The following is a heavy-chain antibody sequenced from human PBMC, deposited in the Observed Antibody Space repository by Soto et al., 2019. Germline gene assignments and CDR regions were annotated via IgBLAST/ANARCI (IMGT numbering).Heavy chain of an antibody. J-gene: IGHJ3*02. CDR1: GGSISSGDYY. D-gene: IGHD2-21*02. Sequence: SETLSLTCTVSGGSISSGDYYWSWIRQPPGKGLEWIGHIYYSGSTYYNPSLKSRAGISVDSSKSQVSLKLTSVTAADTAVYFCAASTVVTPGYDAFERWGQRKMVPVSS. CDR3: AASTVVTPGYDAFER. V-gene: IGHV4-30-4*01. CDR2: IYYSGST.